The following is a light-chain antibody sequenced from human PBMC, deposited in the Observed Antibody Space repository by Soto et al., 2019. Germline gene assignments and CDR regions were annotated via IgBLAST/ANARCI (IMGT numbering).Light chain of an antibody. CDR2: AAS. V-gene: IGKV1-9*01. J-gene: IGKJ1*01. CDR1: RGISSY. CDR3: QQRSNWPPT. Sequence: DIQLTQSPSFLSASVGDRVTITCRASRGISSYLAWYQQKPGKAPKLLIYAASTLHTGVPSRFSGSRSGTEFTLTISSLQPEDFATYYCQQRSNWPPTFGQGTKVEIK.